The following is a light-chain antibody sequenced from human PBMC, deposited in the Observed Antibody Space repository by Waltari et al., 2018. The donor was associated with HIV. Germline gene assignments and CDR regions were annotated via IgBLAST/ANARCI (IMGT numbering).Light chain of an antibody. CDR3: TAYKYSTRSYV. V-gene: IGLV2-14*03. J-gene: IGLJ1*01. CDR2: DVT. CDR1: SNDVGDYNH. Sequence: QSALTQPASVSGSPGQSITISCIGSSNDVGDYNHVACYQQHPDKAPKLLIYDVTNRPPGVSNRFSCSKSGNTASLAISGLQAEDEADYFCTAYKYSTRSYVFGTGTKVTVL.